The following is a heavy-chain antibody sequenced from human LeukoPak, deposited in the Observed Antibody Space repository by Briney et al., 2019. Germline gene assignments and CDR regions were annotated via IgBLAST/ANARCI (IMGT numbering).Heavy chain of an antibody. CDR2: ISSSGNTT. V-gene: IGHV3-11*04. CDR1: GFTFSDNY. CDR3: ARGGGSAWFLDY. J-gene: IGHJ4*02. D-gene: IGHD6-19*01. Sequence: GGSLRLSCAASGFTFSDNYMSWIRQAPGKGLEWVSYISSSGNTTYNADSVKGRFSITRDNAKNSLYLQMNSLRAEDTAVYYCARGGGSAWFLDYWGQGTLVTVSS.